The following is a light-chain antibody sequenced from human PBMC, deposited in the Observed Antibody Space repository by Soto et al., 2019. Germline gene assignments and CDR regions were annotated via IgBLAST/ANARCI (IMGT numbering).Light chain of an antibody. J-gene: IGKJ3*01. V-gene: IGKV3-20*01. CDR2: GAT. CDR1: QSVSSSF. Sequence: EIVLTQSPGTLSVSPGERASLSCRASQSVSSSFLAWYQQKPGQAPRVLIYGATSRATGIPDRFSGSVSGTDFTLTISRLEPEDFAVYYCQLYGDSLFTFGPGTKVDIK. CDR3: QLYGDSLFT.